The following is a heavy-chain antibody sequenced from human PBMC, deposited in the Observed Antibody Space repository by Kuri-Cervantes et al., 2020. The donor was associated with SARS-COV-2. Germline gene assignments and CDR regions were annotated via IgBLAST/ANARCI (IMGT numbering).Heavy chain of an antibody. CDR3: ARDSMTTRDFDY. D-gene: IGHD4-11*01. V-gene: IGHV3-74*01. J-gene: IGHJ4*02. CDR2: LTNDGSDA. CDR1: GFTFSDYY. Sequence: GGSLRLSCAASGFTFSDYYMSWVRQAPGKGLVWVSRLTNDGSDAIFADSVKGRFIISRDNAKNMLYLYMNSLRADDTAVYYCARDSMTTRDFDYWGQGTLVTVSS.